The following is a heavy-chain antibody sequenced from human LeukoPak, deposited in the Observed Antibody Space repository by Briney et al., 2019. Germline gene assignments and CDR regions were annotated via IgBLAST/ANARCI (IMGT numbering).Heavy chain of an antibody. J-gene: IGHJ4*02. D-gene: IGHD3-22*01. V-gene: IGHV3-30*02. CDR3: AGPLLTYYSDSSTYS. CDR2: IRFDGTNK. Sequence: XVRXXXGKGXXGXXXIRFDGTNKYYIDSVKGRFTMYRDNSKNTLYLQMNSLRAEDTAVYYCAGPLLTYYSDSSTYSWGQGTLVTVSS.